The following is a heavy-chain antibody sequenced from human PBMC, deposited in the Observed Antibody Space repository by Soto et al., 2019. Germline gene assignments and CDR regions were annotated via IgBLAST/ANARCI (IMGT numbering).Heavy chain of an antibody. CDR1: GYTFTSYG. Sequence: ASVKVSCKASGYTFTSYGISWVRQAPGQGLEWMGWISAYNGNTNYAQKLQGRVTMTTDTSTSTAYMELRSLRSDDTAVYYCARKATHLRGYYYGMDVWGQGTTVTVS. CDR3: ARKATHLRGYYYGMDV. D-gene: IGHD5-12*01. J-gene: IGHJ6*02. V-gene: IGHV1-18*01. CDR2: ISAYNGNT.